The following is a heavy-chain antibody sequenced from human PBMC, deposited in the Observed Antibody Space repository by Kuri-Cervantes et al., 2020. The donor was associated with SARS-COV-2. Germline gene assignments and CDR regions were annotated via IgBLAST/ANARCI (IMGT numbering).Heavy chain of an antibody. CDR2: FDPEDGET. D-gene: IGHD5-18*01. J-gene: IGHJ6*02. V-gene: IGHV1-24*01. Sequence: ASVKVSCKVSGYTLTELSMHWVRQAPGKGLEWMGGFDPEDGETIYAQKFQGRVTMIEDTSTDTAYMELSSLRSEDTAVYYCATGFYRAMVPEEDYYYGMDVWGQGTTVTVSS. CDR3: ATGFYRAMVPEEDYYYGMDV. CDR1: GYTLTELS.